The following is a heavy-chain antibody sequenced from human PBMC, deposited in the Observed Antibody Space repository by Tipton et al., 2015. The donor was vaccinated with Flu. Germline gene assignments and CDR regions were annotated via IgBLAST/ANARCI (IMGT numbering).Heavy chain of an antibody. J-gene: IGHJ4*02. CDR3: ARDKASYFDF. CDR2: INQDGGDK. Sequence: SLRLSCATSGFTFSHYWMNWVRQAPGKGLEWVANINQDGGDKNYVDSVKAQFTISRDNAENSLYLQMNSLRAEDTAVYYSARDKASYFDFWRQGTLVTVSS. V-gene: IGHV3-7*01. CDR1: GFTFSHYW.